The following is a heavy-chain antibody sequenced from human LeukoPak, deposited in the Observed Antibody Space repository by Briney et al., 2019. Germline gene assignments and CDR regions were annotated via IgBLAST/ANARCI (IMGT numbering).Heavy chain of an antibody. CDR2: ISSSSSYI. CDR3: ARDSYDSSGDPSFGY. CDR1: GFTFTTYS. V-gene: IGHV3-21*01. D-gene: IGHD3-22*01. Sequence: GGSLRLSCAASGFTFTTYSMNWVRQAPGKGLEWVSSISSSSSYIYYAHSVKGRFTISRDNAKNSLYLKMNSLTAEDTALYYCARDSYDSSGDPSFGYWGQGTLVTVSS. J-gene: IGHJ4*02.